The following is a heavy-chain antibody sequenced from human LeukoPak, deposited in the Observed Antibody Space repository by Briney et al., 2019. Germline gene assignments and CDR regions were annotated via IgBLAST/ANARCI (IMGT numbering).Heavy chain of an antibody. V-gene: IGHV3-30*18. CDR1: GFTFSSYG. CDR2: ISYDGSNK. CDR3: AKVPFNWLYYFDY. J-gene: IGHJ4*02. D-gene: IGHD3-10*01. Sequence: GGSLRLSCAASGFTFSSYGMHWVRQAPGKGLEWVAFISYDGSNKYYADSVKGRFTISRDNSKNTLYLQMNSLRPEDTAVYYCAKVPFNWLYYFDYWGQGTLVTVSS.